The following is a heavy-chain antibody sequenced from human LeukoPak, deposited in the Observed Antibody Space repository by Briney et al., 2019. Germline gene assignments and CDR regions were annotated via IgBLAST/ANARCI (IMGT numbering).Heavy chain of an antibody. J-gene: IGHJ6*04. Sequence: GGSLRLSCAASGFTFSSYKMNWVRQAPGKGLQWVPYISSSGSTIYYADSVKGRFTISRDNAKNSLYLQMNSLRAEDTAVYYCAELGITMIGGVWGKGTTVTISS. D-gene: IGHD3-10*02. CDR2: ISSSGSTI. V-gene: IGHV3-48*03. CDR3: AELGITMIGGV. CDR1: GFTFSSYK.